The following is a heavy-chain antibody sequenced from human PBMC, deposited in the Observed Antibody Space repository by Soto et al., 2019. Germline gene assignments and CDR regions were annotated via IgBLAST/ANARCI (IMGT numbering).Heavy chain of an antibody. Sequence: QVQLVESGGGVVQPGRSLRLSCAASGFTFSSYGMHWVRQAPGKGLEWVAVISYDGSNKYYADSVKGRFTISRDNSKNPLYQQMKSLRAKDTAVYYYAKNGVGGYSSGWGNPGASWGQGTLVTVSS. CDR3: AKNGVGGYSSGWGNPGAS. CDR2: ISYDGSNK. D-gene: IGHD6-19*01. J-gene: IGHJ5*02. V-gene: IGHV3-30*18. CDR1: GFTFSSYG.